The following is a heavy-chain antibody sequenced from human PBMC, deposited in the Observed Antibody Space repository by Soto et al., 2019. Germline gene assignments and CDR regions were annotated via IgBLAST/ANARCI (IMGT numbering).Heavy chain of an antibody. CDR1: GFTFSSYW. Sequence: EVQLVESGGGLVQPGGSLRLSCAASGFTFSSYWMHWVRQAPGKGLVWVSRINSDGSSTSYADSVKGRFTISRDNAKNTLYLQMNSLRAEDTAVYYCARDGSTVTTFYYDYMDVWGKGTTVTVSS. V-gene: IGHV3-74*01. J-gene: IGHJ6*03. CDR3: ARDGSTVTTFYYDYMDV. D-gene: IGHD4-17*01. CDR2: INSDGSST.